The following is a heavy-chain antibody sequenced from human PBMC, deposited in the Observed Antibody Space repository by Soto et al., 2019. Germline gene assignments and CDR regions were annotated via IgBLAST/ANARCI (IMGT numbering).Heavy chain of an antibody. Sequence: QVQLQESGPGLVKPSQTLSLTCTVSGGSISSGGYYWSWIRQHPGKGLEWIGYIYYSGSTYYNPSLNSLVTISVDTSKNQFSLKRSSVTAADTAVYYCARDRLYGSGSYVNYYYGMDVWGQGTTVTVSS. D-gene: IGHD3-10*01. CDR2: IYYSGST. J-gene: IGHJ6*02. CDR3: ARDRLYGSGSYVNYYYGMDV. CDR1: GGSISSGGYY. V-gene: IGHV4-31*01.